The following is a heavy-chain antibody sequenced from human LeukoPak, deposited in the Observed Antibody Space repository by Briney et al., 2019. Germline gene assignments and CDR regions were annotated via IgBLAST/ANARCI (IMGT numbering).Heavy chain of an antibody. D-gene: IGHD3-16*01. CDR2: IYYSGST. V-gene: IGHV4-39*02. Sequence: SETLSLTCTVSGGSISSSSYYWGWIRQPPGKGLEWIGSIYYSGSTYYNPSLKSRVTISVDTSKNQFSLKLSSVTAADTAAYYCARDKIVPGGYYFDYWGQGTLVTVSS. J-gene: IGHJ4*02. CDR1: GGSISSSSYY. CDR3: ARDKIVPGGYYFDY.